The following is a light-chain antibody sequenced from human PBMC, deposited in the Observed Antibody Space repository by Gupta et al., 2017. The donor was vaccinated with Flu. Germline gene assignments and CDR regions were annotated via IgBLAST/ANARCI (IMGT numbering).Light chain of an antibody. CDR3: QQFVSTPQT. CDR2: WAS. J-gene: IGKJ1*01. V-gene: IGKV4-1*01. CDR1: QNLLHTSNNKHF. Sequence: SLGERAAINCTSSQNLLHTSNNKHFLAWYRHKSGQPPRILLYWASTRESGVPDRFSGSGSGTDFTLTIGGLQAEDVATYYCQQFVSTPQTFGQGTKVEI.